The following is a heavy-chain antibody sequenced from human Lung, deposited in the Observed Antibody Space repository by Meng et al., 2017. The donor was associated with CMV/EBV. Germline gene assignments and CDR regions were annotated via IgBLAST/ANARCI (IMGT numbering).Heavy chain of an antibody. CDR2: IYSGGDT. V-gene: IGHV3-53*01. CDR1: GFTVTSNS. Sequence: LXCAASGFTVTSNSMTWVRQAPGKGLECVSVIYSGGDTKYANSVKGRFTISSDNSKNTLFLQMNYLKPGDTAVYYCARNSLDYDAFDIWGQGTMVTVSS. J-gene: IGHJ3*02. CDR3: ARNSLDYDAFDI. D-gene: IGHD3-9*01.